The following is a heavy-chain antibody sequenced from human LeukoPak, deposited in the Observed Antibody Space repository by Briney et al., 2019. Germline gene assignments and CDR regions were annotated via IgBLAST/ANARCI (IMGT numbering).Heavy chain of an antibody. Sequence: GGPLRLSCAASGFTVSSNYMSWVRQAPGKGLEWVSVIYSGGSTYYADSVKGRFTISRDNPKNTLYLQMNSLRAEDTAVYYCARGPYSSSSWFDPWGQGTLVTVSS. D-gene: IGHD6-6*01. CDR2: IYSGGST. V-gene: IGHV3-66*02. CDR1: GFTVSSNY. J-gene: IGHJ5*02. CDR3: ARGPYSSSSWFDP.